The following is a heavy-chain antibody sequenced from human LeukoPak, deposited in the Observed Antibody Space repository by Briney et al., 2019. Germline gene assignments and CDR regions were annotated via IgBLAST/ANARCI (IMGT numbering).Heavy chain of an antibody. V-gene: IGHV3-48*04. CDR1: GFTFSSYS. Sequence: GGSLRLSCAASGFTFSSYSMNWVRQAPGKGLEWVSYISSSGSTIYYADSVKGRFTISRDNAKNSLYLQMNILGAEDTAVYYCAELGITMIGGVWGKGTTVTISS. CDR2: ISSSGSTI. D-gene: IGHD3-10*02. CDR3: AELGITMIGGV. J-gene: IGHJ6*04.